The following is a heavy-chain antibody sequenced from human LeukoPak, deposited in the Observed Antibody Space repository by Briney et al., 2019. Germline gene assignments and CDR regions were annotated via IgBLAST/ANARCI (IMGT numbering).Heavy chain of an antibody. Sequence: GGSLRLSCAASGFTFDDYAMHWVRHAPGKGLEWVSGISWNSGSIGYADSVKGRFTISRDNAKNSLYLQMNSLRAEDTALYYYAKYSYYDILTGSFDIWGQGTMVTVSS. CDR3: AKYSYYDILTGSFDI. D-gene: IGHD3-9*01. CDR1: GFTFDDYA. V-gene: IGHV3-9*01. CDR2: ISWNSGSI. J-gene: IGHJ3*02.